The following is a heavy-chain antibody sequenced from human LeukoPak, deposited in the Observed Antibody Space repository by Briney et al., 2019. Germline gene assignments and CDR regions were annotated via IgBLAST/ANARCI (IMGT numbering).Heavy chain of an antibody. CDR1: GFTFSDDY. CDR2: MSFDGTNK. V-gene: IGHV3-30-3*01. CDR3: AREVAVSGTENGAFNV. Sequence: AGGSLRLSCAPSGFTFSDDYMSWIRQAPGKGLEWVAVMSFDGTNKYYADYVKGRLTISRDNSENTLHLQMNSLRAEDTAVYFCAREVAVSGTENGAFNVWGPGTTVTVSS. J-gene: IGHJ6*02. D-gene: IGHD6-19*01.